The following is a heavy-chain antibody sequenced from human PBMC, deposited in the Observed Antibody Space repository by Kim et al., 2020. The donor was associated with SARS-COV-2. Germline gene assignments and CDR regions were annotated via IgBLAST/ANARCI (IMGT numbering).Heavy chain of an antibody. D-gene: IGHD1-26*01. CDR1: GYTLTELS. CDR2: FDPEDGET. Sequence: ASVKVSCKVSGYTLTELSMHWVRQAPGKGLEWMGGFDPEDGETIYAQKFQGRVTMTADTSTDTAYMELSSLRSEDTAVYYCATKGATHYYYYGMDVCGQG. J-gene: IGHJ6*02. V-gene: IGHV1-24*01. CDR3: ATKGATHYYYYGMDV.